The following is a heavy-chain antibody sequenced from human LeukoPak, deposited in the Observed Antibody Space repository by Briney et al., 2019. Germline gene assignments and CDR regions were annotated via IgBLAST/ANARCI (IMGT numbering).Heavy chain of an antibody. CDR2: IIPIFGTA. Sequence: GGSLRLSCAASGGTFSSYAISWVRQAPGQGLEWMGGIIPIFGTANYAQKFQGRVTITADESTSTAYMELSSLRSEDTAVYYCARRTAMDSYFDYWGQGTLVTVSS. CDR1: GGTFSSYA. D-gene: IGHD5-18*01. CDR3: ARRTAMDSYFDY. V-gene: IGHV1-69*01. J-gene: IGHJ4*02.